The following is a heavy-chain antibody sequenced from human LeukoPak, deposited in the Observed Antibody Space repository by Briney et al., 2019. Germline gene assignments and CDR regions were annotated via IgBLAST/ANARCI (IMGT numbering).Heavy chain of an antibody. J-gene: IGHJ1*01. Sequence: GGSLQISGKGSGYSFTSYWIGWVRQMPGKGLEGMGIIYPGDSDTRYSPSFHGQGTISADKSISTAYLQWSSLKASDTAMYYCARLSGSSIAEYFQHWGQGTLVTVSS. CDR2: IYPGDSDT. CDR1: GYSFTSYW. D-gene: IGHD1-26*01. V-gene: IGHV5-51*01. CDR3: ARLSGSSIAEYFQH.